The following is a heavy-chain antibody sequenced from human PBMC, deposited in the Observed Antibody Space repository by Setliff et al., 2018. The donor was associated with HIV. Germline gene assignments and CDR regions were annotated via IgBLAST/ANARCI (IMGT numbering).Heavy chain of an antibody. Sequence: PSETLSLTCTVSGGSVTSSLYYWGWIRQPPGKGLEWVGTIYYGGTTYYNPSLRSRVTISVDTSRNRFFLKLTSVTAADTAVYYCATVGIFFDSDAYQVYVFDIWGPGTVVTVSS. CDR2: IYYGGTT. CDR3: ATVGIFFDSDAYQVYVFDI. J-gene: IGHJ3*02. D-gene: IGHD3-16*01. CDR1: GGSVTSSLYY. V-gene: IGHV4-39*01.